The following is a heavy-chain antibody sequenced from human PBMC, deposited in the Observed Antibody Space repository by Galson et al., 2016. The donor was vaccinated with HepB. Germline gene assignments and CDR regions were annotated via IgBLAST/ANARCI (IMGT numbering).Heavy chain of an antibody. D-gene: IGHD1-26*01. CDR3: ARDDVMGDANYFDY. CDR1: GFTFSSYA. Sequence: SLRLSCAASGFTFSSYAMDWVRQAPGKGLEWVAVISYDGSKKYSAASVKGRVTISRDNSKNTLYLQINNLRAEDTAVYYCARDDVMGDANYFDYWGQGTLVTVSS. V-gene: IGHV3-30-3*01. J-gene: IGHJ4*02. CDR2: ISYDGSKK.